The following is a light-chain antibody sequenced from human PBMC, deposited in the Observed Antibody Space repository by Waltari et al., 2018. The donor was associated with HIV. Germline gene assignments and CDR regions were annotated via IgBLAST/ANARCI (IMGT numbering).Light chain of an antibody. CDR3: QTWRTGLQV. CDR2: LNSDGRH. J-gene: IGLJ3*02. Sequence: QVVLTQPPSASASLGASVRLTCPLSSGHNNYVIAWHQQQPEQGPRFLMKLNSDGRHSKGDGVPDRFSGSSSGAERYLIISSLQSEDAADYFCQTWRTGLQVFGGGTRLTVL. CDR1: SGHNNYV. V-gene: IGLV4-69*02.